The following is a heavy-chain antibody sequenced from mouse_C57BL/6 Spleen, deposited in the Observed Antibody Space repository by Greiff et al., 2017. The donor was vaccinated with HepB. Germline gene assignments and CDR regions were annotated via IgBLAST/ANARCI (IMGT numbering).Heavy chain of an antibody. V-gene: IGHV5-6*02. Sequence: DVMLVESGGDLVKPGGSLKLSCAASGFTFSSYGMSWVRQTPDKRLEWVATISSGGSYTYYPDSVKGRFTISRDNAKNTLYLQMSSLKSEDTAMYYCARGDTTKFAYWGQGTLGTVSA. CDR3: ARGDTTKFAY. CDR1: GFTFSSYG. D-gene: IGHD1-1*01. CDR2: ISSGGSYT. J-gene: IGHJ3*01.